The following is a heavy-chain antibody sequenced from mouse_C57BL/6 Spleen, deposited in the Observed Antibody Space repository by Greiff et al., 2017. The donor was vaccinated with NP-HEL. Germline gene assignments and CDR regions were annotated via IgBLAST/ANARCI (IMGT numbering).Heavy chain of an antibody. CDR2: IVPETGGT. D-gene: IGHD1-1*01. V-gene: IGHV1-15*01. CDR1: GYTSTDYE. J-gene: IGHJ1*03. CDR3: TIDRYDGSSYDFDV. Sequence: VQLQQSGAELVRPGASVTLSCKASGYTSTDYEMHWVKQTPVHGLEWIGAIVPETGGTAYNQKFKGKAILTADKSSSTAYMELRSLTSVDSAVYYCTIDRYDGSSYDFDVWGTGTTVTVSS.